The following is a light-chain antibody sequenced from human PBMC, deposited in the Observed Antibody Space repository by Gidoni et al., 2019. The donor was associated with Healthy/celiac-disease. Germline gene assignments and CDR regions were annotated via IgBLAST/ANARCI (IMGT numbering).Light chain of an antibody. Sequence: DSQMTQSPSSLSASVGDRVTITCRASQIISSYFNWYQQKPGKAPKLLIYAASSLQSGVPSRCSGSGSGTDFTLTISSLQPEDFSTYFFQQSYSTPFTFGPGTKVDIK. J-gene: IGKJ3*01. V-gene: IGKV1-39*01. CDR1: QIISSY. CDR2: AAS. CDR3: QQSYSTPFT.